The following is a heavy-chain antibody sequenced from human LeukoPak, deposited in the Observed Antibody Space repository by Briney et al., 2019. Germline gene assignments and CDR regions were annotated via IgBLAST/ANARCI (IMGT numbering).Heavy chain of an antibody. CDR1: GGSISSSSYY. Sequence: SETLSLTCTVSGGSISSSSYYWGWIRQPPGKGLVWIGSIYYSGSTYYNPSLKSRVTISVDTSKNQFSLKLSSVTAADTAVYYCAKRSATHDAFDIWGQGTMVTVSS. CDR2: IYYSGST. J-gene: IGHJ3*02. CDR3: AKRSATHDAFDI. D-gene: IGHD1-26*01. V-gene: IGHV4-39*01.